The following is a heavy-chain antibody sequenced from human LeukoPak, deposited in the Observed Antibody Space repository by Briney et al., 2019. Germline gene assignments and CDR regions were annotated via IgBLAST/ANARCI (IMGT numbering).Heavy chain of an antibody. CDR2: IYYSGST. D-gene: IGHD4-23*01. V-gene: IGHV4-59*01. CDR3: ARVESDYGGNSGTWFDP. Sequence: SVTLSFTCTVSVFSISSYYWIWMRQPPGQGLKGIGYIYYSGSTNDNPSLKSRVPISVESSKNQFSLQLSPVTDADTAVYYWARVESDYGGNSGTWFDPGGQGTVVTVSS. CDR1: VFSISSYY. J-gene: IGHJ5*02.